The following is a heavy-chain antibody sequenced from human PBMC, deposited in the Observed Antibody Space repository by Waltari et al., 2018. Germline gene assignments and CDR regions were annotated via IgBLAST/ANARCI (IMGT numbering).Heavy chain of an antibody. J-gene: IGHJ4*02. CDR2: IYSSGST. Sequence: EVQLVESGGGLVQPGGSLRPSCAASGLTVGNNYMGWVRQAPGKGLELISLIYSSGSTYYADSVKGRFTISRDNSKNTLYLQMNSLRSEDTAVYFCARDPPGVAAAGPGRGWGQGTLVTVSS. CDR1: GLTVGNNY. CDR3: ARDPPGVAAAGPGRG. V-gene: IGHV3-66*02. D-gene: IGHD6-25*01.